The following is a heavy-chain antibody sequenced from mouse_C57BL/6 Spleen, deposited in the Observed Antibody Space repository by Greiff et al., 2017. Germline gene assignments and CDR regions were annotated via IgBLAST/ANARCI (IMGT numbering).Heavy chain of an antibody. J-gene: IGHJ4*01. D-gene: IGHD1-1*01. CDR1: GYAFSSYW. Sequence: VQLQQSGAELVKPGASVKISCKASGYAFSSYWLNWVKQRPGKGLEWIGQIYPGDGDTNYNGKFKGKATLTADKSSSTAYMQLSSLTSEDSAVYFGARKDYGSIYAMDYWGQGTSVTVSS. CDR3: ARKDYGSIYAMDY. CDR2: IYPGDGDT. V-gene: IGHV1-80*01.